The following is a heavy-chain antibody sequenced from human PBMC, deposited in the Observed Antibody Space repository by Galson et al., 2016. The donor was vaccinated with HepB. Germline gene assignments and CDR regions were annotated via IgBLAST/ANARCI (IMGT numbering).Heavy chain of an antibody. J-gene: IGHJ4*02. D-gene: IGHD3-3*01. Sequence: SLRLSCAASGFDFEKYAMTWVRQAPGKGLEWVSSISSRSSYIYYADSVKGRFTISRDNAKNSLYLQMNSLRAEDTAVYYCARAFDYDFWSGYSQSYFDSWGQGTLVTVSS. CDR2: ISSRSSYI. V-gene: IGHV3-21*01. CDR1: GFDFEKYA. CDR3: ARAFDYDFWSGYSQSYFDS.